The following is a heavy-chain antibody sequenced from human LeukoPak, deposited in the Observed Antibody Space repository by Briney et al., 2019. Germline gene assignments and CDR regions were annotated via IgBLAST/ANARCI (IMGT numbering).Heavy chain of an antibody. CDR2: IRSKAYGGTT. CDR3: TRAQSGMAAYYYYYYYMDV. V-gene: IGHV3-49*04. J-gene: IGHJ6*03. D-gene: IGHD3-10*01. CDR1: GFTVGGNY. Sequence: GGSLRLSCVLSGFTVGGNYMSWVRQAPGKGLEWVGFIRSKAYGGTTEYAASVKGRFTISRDDSKSIAYLQMNSLKTEDTAVYYCTRAQSGMAAYYYYYYYMDVWGKGTTVTVSS.